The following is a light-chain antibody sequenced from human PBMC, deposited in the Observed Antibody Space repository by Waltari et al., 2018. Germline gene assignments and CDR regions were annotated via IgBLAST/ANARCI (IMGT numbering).Light chain of an antibody. J-gene: IGKJ3*01. CDR2: GPT. CDR3: LQYNDWPPLFT. Sequence: EIEMTQSPAIMSVSPGERVTLSCRASQKISNNFAWYQQKPGQAPRLLSYGPTTRASGNPGRFRGSGSGTESALTIDGLQSEDFAVYYCLQYNDWPPLFTFGPGTKVEIK. CDR1: QKISNN. V-gene: IGKV3-15*01.